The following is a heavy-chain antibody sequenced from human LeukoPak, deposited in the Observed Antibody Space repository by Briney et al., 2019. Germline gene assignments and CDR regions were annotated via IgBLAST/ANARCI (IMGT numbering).Heavy chain of an antibody. J-gene: IGHJ3*02. CDR1: GFTFNTYA. CDR2: TSGSGGTT. D-gene: IGHD3-16*01. CDR3: ARGGVGAFDI. Sequence: GGSLRLSCAASGFTFNTYAMSWVRQAPGKGLEWISVTSGSGGTTYYADSVKGRFTISRHNSKNTLYLQMNSLRAEDTAVYYCARGGVGAFDIWGQGTMVTVSS. V-gene: IGHV3-23*01.